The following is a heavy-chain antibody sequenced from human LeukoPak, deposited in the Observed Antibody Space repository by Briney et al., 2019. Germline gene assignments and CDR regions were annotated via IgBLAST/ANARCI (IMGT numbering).Heavy chain of an antibody. CDR2: INPSGGST. V-gene: IGHV1-46*01. Sequence: ASVKVSCKASGYSFTMYYIHWVRQAPGQGLEWMGIINPSGGSTSFAQKFQGRVTMTKDTSPSTVYMELSSLRSEDTAVYYCARGVDGDYGFDYWGQGTLVTVSS. J-gene: IGHJ4*02. CDR3: ARGVDGDYGFDY. D-gene: IGHD4-17*01. CDR1: GYSFTMYY.